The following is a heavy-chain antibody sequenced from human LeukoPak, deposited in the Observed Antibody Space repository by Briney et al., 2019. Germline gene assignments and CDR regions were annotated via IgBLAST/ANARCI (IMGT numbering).Heavy chain of an antibody. V-gene: IGHV3-7*01. Sequence: GGSLRLSCAASGFTSSSYWMSWVRQAPGKGLEWVANIKQDGREKYYVDSVKGRFTISRDNAKNSLYLQMKSLRADDTAVYYCARDTLYDSSRYYYVNYYYYYKDVWGKGTTVTISS. CDR2: IKQDGREK. D-gene: IGHD3-22*01. CDR1: GFTSSSYW. J-gene: IGHJ6*03. CDR3: ARDTLYDSSRYYYVNYYYYYKDV.